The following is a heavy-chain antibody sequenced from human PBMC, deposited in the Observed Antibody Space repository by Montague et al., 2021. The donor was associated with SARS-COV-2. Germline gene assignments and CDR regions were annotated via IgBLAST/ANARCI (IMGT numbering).Heavy chain of an antibody. CDR3: ARGGEWSSSSLPDY. CDR2: IGIVGDT. Sequence: SLRLSCAASGFTFGGYDMNWVRQAPGKGLEWVSAIGIVGDTYYLGSVTGRFIISRENAKNSLYLQMNSLRVGDTAVYYCARGGEWSSSSLPDYWGQGTLVTVSS. CDR1: GFTFGGYD. V-gene: IGHV3-13*04. J-gene: IGHJ4*02. D-gene: IGHD6-6*01.